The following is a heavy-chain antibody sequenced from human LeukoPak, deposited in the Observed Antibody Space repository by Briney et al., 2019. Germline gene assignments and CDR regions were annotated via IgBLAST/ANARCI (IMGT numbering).Heavy chain of an antibody. J-gene: IGHJ4*02. CDR1: GLTFSNAW. CDR3: ARARLNLELDY. Sequence: GGSLRLSCAVSGLTFSNAWMSWVCQAPGKGLEWVGRIKSKTDGGTTDYAAPVKGRFTISRDDSKNTLYLQMNSLKTEDTAVYYCARARLNLELDYWGQGTLVTVSS. CDR2: IKSKTDGGTT. D-gene: IGHD1-1*01. V-gene: IGHV3-15*01.